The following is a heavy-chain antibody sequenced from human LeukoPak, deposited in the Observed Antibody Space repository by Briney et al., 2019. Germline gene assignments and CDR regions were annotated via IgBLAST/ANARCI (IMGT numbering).Heavy chain of an antibody. V-gene: IGHV3-74*01. CDR2: INIDERIT. D-gene: IGHD2-8*01. CDR3: AKDVRRCNGACT. CDR1: GFSFSTQR. J-gene: IGHJ5*02. Sequence: GGSLRLSCAASGFSFSTQRMHWVRQAPGKGLVWVSYINIDERITGYADSVKGRFTISRDNAKNTLYLQMNSLRAEDTAIYYCAKDVRRCNGACTWGQGTLVTVSS.